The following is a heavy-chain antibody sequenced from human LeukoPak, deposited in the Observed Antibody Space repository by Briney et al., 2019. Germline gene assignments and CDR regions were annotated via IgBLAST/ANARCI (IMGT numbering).Heavy chain of an antibody. V-gene: IGHV1-69*13. CDR1: GYTFTGYY. Sequence: ASVKVSCKASGYTFTGYYMHWVRQAPGQGLEWMGWIIPIFGTANYAQKFQGRVTITADESTSTAYMELSSLRSEDTAVYYCARGGSYGFSYFDYWAREPWSPSPQ. D-gene: IGHD5-18*01. CDR2: IIPIFGTA. CDR3: ARGGSYGFSYFDY. J-gene: IGHJ4*02.